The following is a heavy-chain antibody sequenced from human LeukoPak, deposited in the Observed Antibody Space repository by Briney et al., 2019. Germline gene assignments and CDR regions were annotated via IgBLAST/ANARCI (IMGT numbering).Heavy chain of an antibody. J-gene: IGHJ4*02. CDR2: ISHDGYNK. CDR1: GFTFSSYA. V-gene: IGHV3-30*04. Sequence: PGGSLRLSCGASGFTFSSYAMHWVRQAPGKGLEWVTVISHDGYNKYYADSVKGRFTISRDNSKNTLWLQVNSLRAEDTAVYYCARMTINGNYPPDYWGQGTLVTVSS. CDR3: ARMTINGNYPPDY. D-gene: IGHD5-24*01.